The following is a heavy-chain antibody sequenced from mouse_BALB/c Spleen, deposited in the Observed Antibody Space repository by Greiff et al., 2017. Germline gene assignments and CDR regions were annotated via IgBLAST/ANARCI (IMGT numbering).Heavy chain of an antibody. Sequence: VQLQESGAELMKPGASVKISCKATGYTFSSYWIEWVKQRPGHGLEWIGEILPGSGSTNYNEKFKGKATFTADTSSNTAYMQLSSLTSEDSAVYYCARITTAGFFAYWGQGTLVTVSA. D-gene: IGHD1-2*01. CDR1: GYTFSSYW. V-gene: IGHV1-9*01. CDR3: ARITTAGFFAY. CDR2: ILPGSGST. J-gene: IGHJ3*01.